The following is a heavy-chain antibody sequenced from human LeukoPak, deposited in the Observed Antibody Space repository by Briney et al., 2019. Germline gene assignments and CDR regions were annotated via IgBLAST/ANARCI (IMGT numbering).Heavy chain of an antibody. CDR2: INYSGST. CDR3: ARGAPGY. V-gene: IGHV4-34*01. J-gene: IGHJ4*02. CDR1: GGSFSGYQ. Sequence: PSETLSLTCAVYGGSFSGYQWTWIRQSPGKGLEWIGQINYSGSTNYNPSLKSRVTISIDTSKNQFSLKLSSVTAADTAVYYCARGAPGYWGQGILVTVSS.